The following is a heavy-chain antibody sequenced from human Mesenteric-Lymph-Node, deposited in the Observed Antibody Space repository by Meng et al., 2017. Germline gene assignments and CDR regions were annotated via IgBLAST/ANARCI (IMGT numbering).Heavy chain of an antibody. CDR2: IYYSGST. CDR3: ARVGQWLPIDY. J-gene: IGHJ4*02. CDR1: GGYISSYY. D-gene: IGHD6-19*01. Sequence: VTLQESGPGLVSASELLSLSCTVSGGYISSYYWSWIRQPPGKGLEWIGHIYYSGSTNYNPSLKSRVTISVDKSKNQFSLNLSSVTAADTAVYYCARVGQWLPIDYWGQGTLVTVSS. V-gene: IGHV4-59*12.